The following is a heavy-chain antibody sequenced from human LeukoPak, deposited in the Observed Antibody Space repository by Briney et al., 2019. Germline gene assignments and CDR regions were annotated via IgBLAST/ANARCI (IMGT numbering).Heavy chain of an antibody. CDR3: ARVFGDGYNKGFDY. Sequence: SETLSLTCTVSGGSISDDYWSWLRQPPGKGLEWIAYIHYSGTTNYNPSLKSRVTISIDTSKKQFSLRVSSVTAADTAVYYCARVFGDGYNKGFDYWGQGTLVTVSS. CDR1: GGSISDDY. CDR2: IHYSGTT. V-gene: IGHV4-59*01. D-gene: IGHD5-24*01. J-gene: IGHJ4*02.